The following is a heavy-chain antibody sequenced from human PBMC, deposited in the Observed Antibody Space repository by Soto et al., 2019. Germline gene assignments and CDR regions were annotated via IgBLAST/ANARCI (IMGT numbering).Heavy chain of an antibody. D-gene: IGHD3-10*01. Sequence: GASVKVSCKASGGTFSNYGIGWVRQAPGQGLEWVGGFIPVFGTANYAHKFRDRVRLTADESTVTAYMEVINLRSDDTGIYYCATDPGGTRWFGAHGYLDPWGQGTLVTVSS. CDR3: ATDPGGTRWFGAHGYLDP. CDR1: GGTFSNYG. J-gene: IGHJ5*02. V-gene: IGHV1-69*13. CDR2: FIPVFGTA.